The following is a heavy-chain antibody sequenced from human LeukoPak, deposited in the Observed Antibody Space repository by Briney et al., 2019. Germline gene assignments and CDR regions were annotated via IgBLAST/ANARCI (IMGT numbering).Heavy chain of an antibody. Sequence: SETLSLTCTVSGGSISSYYWSWIRQPPGKGLEWIGYIYYSGSTNYNPSLKSRVTISVDTSKNQFSLKLSSVTAADTAVYYCARREEFVFPVVVTPFDYWGQGTLVTVSS. J-gene: IGHJ4*02. V-gene: IGHV4-59*08. CDR3: ARREEFVFPVVVTPFDY. CDR2: IYYSGST. CDR1: GGSISSYY. D-gene: IGHD3-22*01.